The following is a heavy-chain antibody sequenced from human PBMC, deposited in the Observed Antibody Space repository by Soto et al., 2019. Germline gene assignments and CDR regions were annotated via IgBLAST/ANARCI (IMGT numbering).Heavy chain of an antibody. D-gene: IGHD5-18*01. J-gene: IGHJ6*01. Sequence: ASVKVSCKASGYTFTSYDINWVRQATGQGLEWMGWMNPNSGNTGYAQKFQGRVTMTRNTSISTAYMELSSLRSEDTAVYYCARGSLATAMVNGPYYYGMDVWGQGTTVTVSP. CDR2: MNPNSGNT. V-gene: IGHV1-8*01. CDR1: GYTFTSYD. CDR3: ARGSLATAMVNGPYYYGMDV.